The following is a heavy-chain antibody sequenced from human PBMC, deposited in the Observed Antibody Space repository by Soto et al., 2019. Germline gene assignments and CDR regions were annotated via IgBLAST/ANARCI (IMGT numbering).Heavy chain of an antibody. CDR1: GFPFSNYG. V-gene: IGHV3-30*03. CDR2: ISFDGHDQ. Sequence: GGSLRLSCAASGFPFSNYGMHWVRQAPGKGLEWMAVISFDGHDQDYADSVKGRFTISRDNPKSTLYLQMNSLRAEDTAVYYCSSQQLVGPVWGQGNLVTVPS. J-gene: IGHJ4*03. CDR3: SSQQLVGPV. D-gene: IGHD6-13*01.